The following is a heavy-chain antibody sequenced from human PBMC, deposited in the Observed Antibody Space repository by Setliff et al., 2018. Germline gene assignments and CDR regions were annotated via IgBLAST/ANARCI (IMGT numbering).Heavy chain of an antibody. J-gene: IGHJ3*02. Sequence: SETLSLTCTVSGGSISSYYWSWIRQPAGKGLEWIGYIHYSGYTNYNPSLKSRVTISIDTSKNQFSLKLSSVTAADTAVYYCTRGGTWSDAFDTWGQGTMVTVSS. V-gene: IGHV4-59*01. CDR2: IHYSGYT. CDR3: TRGGTWSDAFDT. D-gene: IGHD1-1*01. CDR1: GGSISSYY.